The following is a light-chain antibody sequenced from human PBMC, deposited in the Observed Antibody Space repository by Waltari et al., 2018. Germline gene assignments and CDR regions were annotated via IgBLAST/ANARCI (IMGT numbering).Light chain of an antibody. CDR2: QDS. J-gene: IGLJ2*01. Sequence: YELTQPPSVSVSPGQTVSITCSGGKLEDKYVCWYQQKTGQSSVLVMHQDSRRPSGVPERFSGSSSGNTATLTISGTQAMDEADYYCQAWDSINDVVFGGGTRLTVL. V-gene: IGLV3-1*01. CDR1: KLEDKY. CDR3: QAWDSINDVV.